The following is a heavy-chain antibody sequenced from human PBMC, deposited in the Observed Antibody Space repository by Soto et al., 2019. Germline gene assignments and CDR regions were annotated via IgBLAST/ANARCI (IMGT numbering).Heavy chain of an antibody. Sequence: QLQLQESGSGLLEPSQTLSLTCAVSGASISRSGYSWNWIRQAPGRGLEWIGSLLYTGTSSSDPSPKSRVTISADSSKNQFSLQLTSVTPADTAVYHCVRLRGLPDCAVNCPPDYCGQVTLVSVSS. J-gene: IGHJ4*02. CDR1: GASISRSGYS. CDR2: LLYTGTS. CDR3: VRLRGLPDCAVNCPPDY. D-gene: IGHD2-21*02. V-gene: IGHV4-30-2*01.